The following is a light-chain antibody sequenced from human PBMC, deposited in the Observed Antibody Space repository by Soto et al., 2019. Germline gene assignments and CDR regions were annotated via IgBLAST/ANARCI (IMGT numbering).Light chain of an antibody. CDR2: AAS. J-gene: IGKJ4*01. CDR3: PQLKYYPIT. Sequence: NQLTQSPAFLAASVGDRVTITCRASQVIRNFLAWYQQKPGKDPKLLIYAASTLQSGVPSKFSGSGSGTDFTLTISSLQPEDSATYFCPQLKYYPITFGGGTKVDI. V-gene: IGKV1-9*01. CDR1: QVIRNF.